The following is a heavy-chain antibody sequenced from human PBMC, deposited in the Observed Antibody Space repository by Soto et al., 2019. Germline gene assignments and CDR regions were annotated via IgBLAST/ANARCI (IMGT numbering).Heavy chain of an antibody. J-gene: IGHJ6*02. CDR2: ISGSGGST. Sequence: GRSLRLSCAASGFTFSSYAMSWVRQAPGKGLEWVSAISGSGGSTYYADSVKGRFTISRDNSKNTLYLQMNSLRAEDTAVYYCAKDRAHGDYTYGMDVWGQGTTVTVSS. V-gene: IGHV3-23*01. D-gene: IGHD4-17*01. CDR1: GFTFSSYA. CDR3: AKDRAHGDYTYGMDV.